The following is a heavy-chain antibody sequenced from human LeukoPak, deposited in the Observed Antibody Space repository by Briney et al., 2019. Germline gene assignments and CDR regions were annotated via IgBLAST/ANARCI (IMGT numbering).Heavy chain of an antibody. CDR2: IYTSGST. CDR1: AGSISSYY. D-gene: IGHD3-10*01. J-gene: IGHJ3*02. Sequence: SETLSLTCTVSAGSISSYYWSWIQQPAGKGLEWIGRIYTSGSTNYNPSLKSRVTISVDTSKNQFSLKLSSVTAADTAVYYCARETYYYGSGSSDAFDIWGQGTMVTVSS. V-gene: IGHV4-4*07. CDR3: ARETYYYGSGSSDAFDI.